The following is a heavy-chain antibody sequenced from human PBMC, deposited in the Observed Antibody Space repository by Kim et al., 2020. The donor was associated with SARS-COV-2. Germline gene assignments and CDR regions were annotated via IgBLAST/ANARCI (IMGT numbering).Heavy chain of an antibody. Sequence: RYSPSFQGQVTISADKSNTTAYLQWSSLKASDTAMYYCARSAGPYDYYFDYWGQGTLVTVSS. CDR3: ARSAGPYDYYFDY. V-gene: IGHV5-51*01. J-gene: IGHJ4*02. D-gene: IGHD3-16*01.